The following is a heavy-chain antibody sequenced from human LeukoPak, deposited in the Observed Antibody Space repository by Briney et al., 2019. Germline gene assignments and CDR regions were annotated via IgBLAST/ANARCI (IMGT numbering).Heavy chain of an antibody. Sequence: PGGSLRLSCAASGFTFSSYRMNWVRQAPGKGLEWVSSISYSSSYIYYADSVKGRFTISRDNAKNSLYLQMNSLRAEDTAVYYCAREGLPYGDEYFDYWGQGTLVTVSS. J-gene: IGHJ4*02. V-gene: IGHV3-21*01. CDR2: ISYSSSYI. D-gene: IGHD4-17*01. CDR1: GFTFSSYR. CDR3: AREGLPYGDEYFDY.